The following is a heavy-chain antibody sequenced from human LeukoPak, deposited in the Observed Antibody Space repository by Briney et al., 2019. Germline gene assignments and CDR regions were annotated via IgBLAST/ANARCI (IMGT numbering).Heavy chain of an antibody. CDR2: FNTRGIS. D-gene: IGHD1-1*01. J-gene: IGHJ3*01. CDR3: ARDRNVQITDGTFDL. CDR1: GVSITDYY. V-gene: IGHV4-4*07. Sequence: SETLSLTCTVSGVSITDYYWSWIRQSAGKGLEWIGRFNTRGISNYNRSLNSRVAMSIDTSKNHFSLKLNSVAAADTAVYYCARDRNVQITDGTFDLWGQGTLVTVSS.